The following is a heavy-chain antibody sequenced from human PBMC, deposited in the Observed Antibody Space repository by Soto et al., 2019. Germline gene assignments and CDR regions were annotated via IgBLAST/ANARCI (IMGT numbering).Heavy chain of an antibody. CDR2: IHYSGTT. D-gene: IGHD3-3*01. V-gene: IGHV4-30-4*01. CDR3: ASLIFGSARTGMDV. Sequence: SETLSLTCTVSGGSISSGHYYWSWIRQPPGKGLEWIGYIHYSGTTYYNPSLSSRVTISVDTSKNQLSLNLNSVTAADTAVYYCASLIFGSARTGMDVWGQGTTVTVSS. J-gene: IGHJ6*02. CDR1: GGSISSGHYY.